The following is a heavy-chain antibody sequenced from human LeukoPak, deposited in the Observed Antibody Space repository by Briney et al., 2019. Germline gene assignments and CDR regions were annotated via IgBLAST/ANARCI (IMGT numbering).Heavy chain of an antibody. Sequence: GGSLRLSCAASGFTFSSYWMSWVRQAPGKGLEWVANIKQDGSEKYYVDSVKGRFTISRDNAKNSLYLQMNSLRAEDTAVYYCAGRESGYSYGFDYWGQGTLVTVSS. V-gene: IGHV3-7*01. CDR1: GFTFSSYW. CDR3: AGRESGYSYGFDY. CDR2: IKQDGSEK. D-gene: IGHD5-18*01. J-gene: IGHJ4*02.